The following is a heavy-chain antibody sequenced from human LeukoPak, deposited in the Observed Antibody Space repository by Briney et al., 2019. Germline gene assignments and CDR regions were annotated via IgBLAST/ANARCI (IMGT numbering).Heavy chain of an antibody. CDR3: ARRRPCGGDCYPSDDAFDI. D-gene: IGHD2-21*02. Sequence: ASVKVSCKASGYTFTGYYMHWVRQAPGQGLERMGWINPNSGGTNYAQKFQGRVTMTRGTSISTAYMELSRLRSDDTAVYYCARRRPCGGDCYPSDDAFDIWGQGTMVTVSS. CDR2: INPNSGGT. J-gene: IGHJ3*02. CDR1: GYTFTGYY. V-gene: IGHV1-2*02.